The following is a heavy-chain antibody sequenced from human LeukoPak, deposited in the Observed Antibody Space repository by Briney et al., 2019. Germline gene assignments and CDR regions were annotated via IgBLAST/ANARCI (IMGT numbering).Heavy chain of an antibody. CDR1: GFTFSNAW. V-gene: IGHV3-15*01. CDR3: TSTLAA. Sequence: GGSLRLSCAASGFTFSNAWMTWVRQAPGKGLEWVGRIKRKTDGGATDYAAPVKGRFTISRDDSKNTLYLQMNSLKTEDTAVYYCTSTLAAWGQGTLVTVSS. CDR2: IKRKTDGGAT. D-gene: IGHD6-25*01. J-gene: IGHJ4*02.